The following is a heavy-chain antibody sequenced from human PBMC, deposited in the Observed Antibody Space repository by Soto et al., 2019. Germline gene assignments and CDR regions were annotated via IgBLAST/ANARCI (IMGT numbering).Heavy chain of an antibody. CDR3: VRYDSINMKTYSPDVFHI. Sequence: SETLSLTCTVSGDSISSSNSHWGWTRHPPGKGLEYIGSVYYGGAIFYSGNIYYNPSLKSRVTISVDTSKNQFSLRLSSVTAADTGVYYCVRYDSINMKTYSPDVFHIWGQGTMVTVSS. CDR1: GDSISSSNSH. J-gene: IGHJ3*02. D-gene: IGHD3-3*02. CDR2: VYYGGAIFYSGNI. V-gene: IGHV4-39*01.